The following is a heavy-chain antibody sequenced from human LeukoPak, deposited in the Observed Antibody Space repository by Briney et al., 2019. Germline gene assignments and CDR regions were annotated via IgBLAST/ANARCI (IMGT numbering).Heavy chain of an antibody. V-gene: IGHV3-30-3*01. CDR1: GFTFSSYA. CDR3: ARGGSSSGFDP. J-gene: IGHJ5*02. D-gene: IGHD2-15*01. Sequence: GGSLRLSCAASGFTFSSYAMHWVRQAPGKGLEWVAVISYDGSNKYYADSVKGRFTISRDNSKNTLYLQMNSLRAEDTAVYYCARGGSSSGFDPWGQGTLVTVSS. CDR2: ISYDGSNK.